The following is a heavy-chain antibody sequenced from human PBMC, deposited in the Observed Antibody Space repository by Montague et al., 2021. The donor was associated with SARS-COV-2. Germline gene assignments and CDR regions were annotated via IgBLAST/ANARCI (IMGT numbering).Heavy chain of an antibody. J-gene: IGHJ4*02. D-gene: IGHD3-22*01. CDR3: ARGHLSVSMIVVVFTSAPYYFDH. Sequence: SEILSLTCAVYGGSFGDNHWSWIRKPPGKGLEWIGDIKQSGRTNXNPSLRSGLTISVDTSKHQFSLKLTSVTAEDTAVYVCARGHLSVSMIVVVFTSAPYYFDHWGEAPQVPVSS. CDR2: IKQSGRT. V-gene: IGHV4-34*01. CDR1: GGSFGDNH.